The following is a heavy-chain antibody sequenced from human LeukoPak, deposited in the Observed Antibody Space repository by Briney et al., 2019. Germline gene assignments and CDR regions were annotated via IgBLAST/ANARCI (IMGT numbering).Heavy chain of an antibody. J-gene: IGHJ5*02. CDR1: GGSISSGSYY. D-gene: IGHD3-10*01. V-gene: IGHV4-39*07. CDR2: IYYSGST. Sequence: SETLSLTCTVSGGSISSGSYYWGWIRQPPGKGLEWIGSIYYSGSTYYNPSLKSRVTISVDTSKNQFSLKLSSVTAADTAVYYCARDLRLWFGELSRFDPWGQGTLVTVSS. CDR3: ARDLRLWFGELSRFDP.